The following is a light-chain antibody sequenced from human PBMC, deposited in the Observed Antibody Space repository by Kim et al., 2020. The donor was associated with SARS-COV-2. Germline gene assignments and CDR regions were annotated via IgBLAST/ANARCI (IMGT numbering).Light chain of an antibody. CDR2: DVT. J-gene: IGLJ3*02. V-gene: IGLV2-14*03. Sequence: GQSITISCTGTSSDVGTYNYVSWYQQHPGKAPKLRIYDVTDRPSGVSKRFCGSKSSNTASLTISGLQAEDEADYYCSSYTRSSTWVFGGGTQLTVL. CDR1: SSDVGTYNY. CDR3: SSYTRSSTWV.